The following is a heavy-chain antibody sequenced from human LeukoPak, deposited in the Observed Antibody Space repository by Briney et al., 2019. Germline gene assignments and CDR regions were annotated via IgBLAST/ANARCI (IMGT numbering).Heavy chain of an antibody. CDR2: SRNKGNSYTT. CDR1: GFTFSDHY. V-gene: IGHV3-72*01. Sequence: PGGSLRLSCAASGFTFSDHYMDWVRQAPGKGLEWVGRSRNKGNSYTTEYAASVKDRFTISRDDSKDSLYQQMNSLKTEDTAVYFCARNYYGSVSRPDYWGQGTLVTVSS. D-gene: IGHD3-10*01. J-gene: IGHJ4*02. CDR3: ARNYYGSVSRPDY.